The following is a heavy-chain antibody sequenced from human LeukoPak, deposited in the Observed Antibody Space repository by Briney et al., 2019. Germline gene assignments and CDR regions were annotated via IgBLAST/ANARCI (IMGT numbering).Heavy chain of an antibody. D-gene: IGHD2-8*01. Sequence: PGGSLRLSCAASGFTFSNAWMSWVRQAPGKGLEWVGRIKSKTDGGTTDYAAPVKGRFTISRDDSKNTLYLQMNGLKTEDTAVYYCTTDSVVLMVYAGTQDPWGQGTLVTVSS. J-gene: IGHJ5*02. V-gene: IGHV3-15*01. CDR1: GFTFSNAW. CDR2: IKSKTDGGTT. CDR3: TTDSVVLMVYAGTQDP.